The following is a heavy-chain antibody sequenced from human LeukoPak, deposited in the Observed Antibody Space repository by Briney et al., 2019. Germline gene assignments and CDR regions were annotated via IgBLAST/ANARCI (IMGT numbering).Heavy chain of an antibody. D-gene: IGHD1-7*01. CDR3: ARSGPNWNYDY. V-gene: IGHV4-59*12. CDR1: GGSISSYY. CDR2: IYYSGST. J-gene: IGHJ4*02. Sequence: SETLSLTCTVSGGSISSYYWSWIRQPPGKGLEWIGYIYYSGSTNYNPSLKSRVAISVDTSKNQFSLKLSSVTAADTAVYYCARSGPNWNYDYWGQGTLVTVSS.